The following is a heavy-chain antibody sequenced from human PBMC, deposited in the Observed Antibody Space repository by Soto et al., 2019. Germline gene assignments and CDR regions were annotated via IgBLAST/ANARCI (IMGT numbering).Heavy chain of an antibody. Sequence: SETLSLTCTVSGGSISSGSFSLSWIRQPPGRGLEWIGYIYHSGSTYYIPSLRSRVAISMDRAKNQFSLHLSSVTAEDTAVYFCARVRYSDNWHGLIDFWGLGTLVTVS. J-gene: IGHJ4*02. CDR3: ARVRYSDNWHGLIDF. CDR2: IYHSGST. D-gene: IGHD4-4*01. CDR1: GGSISSGSFS. V-gene: IGHV4-30-2*01.